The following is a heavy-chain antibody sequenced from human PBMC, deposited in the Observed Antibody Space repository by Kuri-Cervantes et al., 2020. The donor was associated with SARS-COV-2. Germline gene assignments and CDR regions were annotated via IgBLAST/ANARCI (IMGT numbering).Heavy chain of an antibody. J-gene: IGHJ4*02. V-gene: IGHV3-11*01. CDR1: GFTFSDYY. Sequence: GGSLRLSCAASGFTFSDYYMSWIRQAPGKGLEWVSYISSSGSTIYYADSVKGRFTISRDNAKNSLYLQMNSLRAEDTAVYYCARDLLKYYDSSGYGYWGQGTLVTVSS. D-gene: IGHD3-22*01. CDR2: ISSSGSTI. CDR3: ARDLLKYYDSSGYGY.